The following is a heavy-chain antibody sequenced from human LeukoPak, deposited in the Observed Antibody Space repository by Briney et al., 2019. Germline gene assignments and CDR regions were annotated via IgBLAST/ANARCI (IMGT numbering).Heavy chain of an antibody. CDR2: INPSGGST. CDR1: GYTFTSYY. J-gene: IGHJ1*01. Sequence: ASVKVSCKASGYTFTSYYMHWVRQAPGQGLEWMGIINPSGGSTSYAQKFQGRVTMTRDTSTSTVYMELSSLRSEDTAVYYCAKYKSSDFFAEYFQHWGQGTLVTVSS. CDR3: AKYKSSDFFAEYFQH. V-gene: IGHV1-46*01. D-gene: IGHD3-22*01.